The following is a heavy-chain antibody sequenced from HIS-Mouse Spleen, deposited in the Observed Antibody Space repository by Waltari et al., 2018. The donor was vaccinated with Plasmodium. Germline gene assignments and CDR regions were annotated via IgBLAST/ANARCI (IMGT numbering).Heavy chain of an antibody. CDR3: AREDILTGYYNDYWYFDL. Sequence: EVPLVESGGGLVKPGASLRLSCAASGFTSTYFRMTGVRQAPGKGLEWVSAISSSSSYIYYADSVKGRFTISRDNAKNSLYLQMNSLRAEDTAVYYCAREDILTGYYNDYWYFDLWGRGSLVTVSS. CDR2: ISSSSSYI. D-gene: IGHD3-9*01. V-gene: IGHV3-21*01. CDR1: GFTSTYFR. J-gene: IGHJ2*01.